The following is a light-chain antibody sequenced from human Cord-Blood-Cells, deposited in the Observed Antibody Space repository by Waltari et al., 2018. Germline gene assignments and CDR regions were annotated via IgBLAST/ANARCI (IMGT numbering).Light chain of an antibody. J-gene: IGKJ1*01. CDR1: QRISSY. V-gene: IGKV1-39*01. CDR2: AAS. Sequence: DIQMNQSPSSLSASVGDRVTITCRASQRISSYLNWYQQKPGKAPKLLIYAASSLQSGVPSRFSGSGSGTDFTLTISSLQPEDFATYYCQQSYSTLWTFGQGTKVEIK. CDR3: QQSYSTLWT.